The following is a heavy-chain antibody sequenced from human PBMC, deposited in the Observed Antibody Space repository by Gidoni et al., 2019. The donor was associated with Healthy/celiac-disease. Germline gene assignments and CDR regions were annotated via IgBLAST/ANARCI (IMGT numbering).Heavy chain of an antibody. CDR3: AMDTWGWNAHSDYYYSYGMDV. J-gene: IGHJ6*02. V-gene: IGHV1-18*01. D-gene: IGHD1-1*01. CDR2: IGAYNGNT. Sequence: QVQLVQTGGEVKKPGASVRVACKDSGCTFTSCGISWVRQAPGPGLEWVGWIGAYNGNTNYAQNLQGRVTMTTDTSTSTAYIALRSLRSDDTAVYYCAMDTWGWNAHSDYYYSYGMDVWGQGTTVTVSS. CDR1: GCTFTSCG.